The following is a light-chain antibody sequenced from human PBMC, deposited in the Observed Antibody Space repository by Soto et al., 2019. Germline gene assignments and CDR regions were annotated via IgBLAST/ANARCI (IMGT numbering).Light chain of an antibody. J-gene: IGKJ4*01. CDR1: QSVSSY. Sequence: EIVLTQSPATLSLSPGERATLSCRASQSVSSYLAWYQQKPGQAPRLLIYDASNRATGIPARFSGSGSGTDFTLTISSLGPEDFAVYYCQQRSNWPPLTFGGGTKAEIK. CDR2: DAS. CDR3: QQRSNWPPLT. V-gene: IGKV3-11*01.